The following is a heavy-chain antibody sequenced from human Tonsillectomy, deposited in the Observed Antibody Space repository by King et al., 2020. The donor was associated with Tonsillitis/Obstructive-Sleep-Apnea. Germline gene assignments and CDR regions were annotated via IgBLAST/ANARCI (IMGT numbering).Heavy chain of an antibody. Sequence: EVQLVESGAEVKKPGESLKLSCKGSGYRFTSYWIGWVRQMPGKGLEWMGIIYPGDSDTRYSPSFQGQVTISADKSISTAYLQWSSLKASDTAMYYCARAGYCSTTSCYAFDCWGQGTLVTVSS. V-gene: IGHV5-51*01. CDR3: ARAGYCSTTSCYAFDC. J-gene: IGHJ4*02. CDR2: IYPGDSDT. CDR1: GYRFTSYW. D-gene: IGHD2-2*01.